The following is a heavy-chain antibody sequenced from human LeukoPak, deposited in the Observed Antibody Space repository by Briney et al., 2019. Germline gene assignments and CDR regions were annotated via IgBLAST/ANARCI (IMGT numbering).Heavy chain of an antibody. V-gene: IGHV1-69*04. CDR2: IIPILGIR. J-gene: IGHJ4*02. D-gene: IGHD6-19*01. CDR1: GYTFTSYA. Sequence: PLASVKVSCKASGYTFTSYAISWVRQAPGQGLEWMGRIIPILGIRNYAQKFQGRVTITADKSTSTAYMELSSLRSEDTAVYYCARDGSYSSGWYSVDYWGQGTLVTVSS. CDR3: ARDGSYSSGWYSVDY.